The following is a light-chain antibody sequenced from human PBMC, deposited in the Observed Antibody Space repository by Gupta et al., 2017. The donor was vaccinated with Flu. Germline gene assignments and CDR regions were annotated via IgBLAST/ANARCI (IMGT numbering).Light chain of an antibody. J-gene: IGLJ3*02. V-gene: IGLV1-40*01. CDR1: SSNIGAGYD. CDR2: ANT. Sequence: QSALTQPPSPSWAPGQLVTISCTGSSSNIGAGYDVQWYQQVPGTSPKCLIYANTNRPSGVPDRFAGSKSGNYASPAITGLQDDDEADDFCQCSDTTLRTGVFGGGTKLTVL. CDR3: QCSDTTLRTGV.